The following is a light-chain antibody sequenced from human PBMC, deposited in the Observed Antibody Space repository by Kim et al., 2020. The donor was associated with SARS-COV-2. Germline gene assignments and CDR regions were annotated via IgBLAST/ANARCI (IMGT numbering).Light chain of an antibody. CDR1: SLRSYY. Sequence: VALRQTGRITCQGDSLRSYYATWYQQKPGQAPIVVIYGKNNRPSGIPDRFSGSSSGNTASLTITGTQAGDEADYYCNSRDSNDNVVFGGGTKLTVL. V-gene: IGLV3-19*01. CDR2: GKN. CDR3: NSRDSNDNVV. J-gene: IGLJ2*01.